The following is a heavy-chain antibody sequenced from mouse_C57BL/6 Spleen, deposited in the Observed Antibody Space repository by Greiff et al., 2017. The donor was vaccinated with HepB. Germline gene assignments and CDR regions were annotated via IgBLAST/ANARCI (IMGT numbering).Heavy chain of an antibody. Sequence: EVMLVESGPELVKPGDSVKISCKASGYSFTGYFMNWVMQSHGKSLEWIGRINPYNGDTFYNQKFKGKATLTVDKSSSTAHMELRSLTSEDSAVYYCARSWDGFAYWGQGTLVTVSA. CDR2: INPYNGDT. V-gene: IGHV1-20*01. D-gene: IGHD4-1*01. J-gene: IGHJ3*01. CDR3: ARSWDGFAY. CDR1: GYSFTGYF.